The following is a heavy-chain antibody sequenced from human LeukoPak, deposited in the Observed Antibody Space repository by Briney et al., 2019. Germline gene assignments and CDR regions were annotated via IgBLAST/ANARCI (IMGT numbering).Heavy chain of an antibody. CDR3: AKNGGLRFWGLRRDNWFDP. Sequence: GGSLRLSCAASGFTFSSYGMSWVRQAPGKGLEWVSAISGSGGSTYYADSVKGRFTISRDNSKNTLYLQMNSLRAEDTAVYYCAKNGGLRFWGLRRDNWFDPWGQGTLVTVSS. CDR1: GFTFSSYG. D-gene: IGHD5-12*01. V-gene: IGHV3-23*01. CDR2: ISGSGGST. J-gene: IGHJ5*02.